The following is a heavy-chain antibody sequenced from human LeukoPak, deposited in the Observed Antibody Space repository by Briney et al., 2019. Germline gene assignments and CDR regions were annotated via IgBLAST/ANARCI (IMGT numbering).Heavy chain of an antibody. J-gene: IGHJ6*02. Sequence: GGSLRLSCAASGFTFSSYAMSWVRQAPGKGLEWVSSISSSSSYIYYADSVKGRFTISRDNSKNTLYLQMNGLRAEDTAVYYCAKVGIQLAPENYYYYGMDVWGQGTTVTVSS. V-gene: IGHV3-21*01. CDR3: AKVGIQLAPENYYYYGMDV. D-gene: IGHD5-18*01. CDR2: ISSSSSYI. CDR1: GFTFSSYA.